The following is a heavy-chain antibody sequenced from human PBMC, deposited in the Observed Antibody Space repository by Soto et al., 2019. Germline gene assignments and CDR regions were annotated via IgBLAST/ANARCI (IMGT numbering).Heavy chain of an antibody. CDR1: GYTFTSNG. V-gene: IGHV1-18*01. Sequence: QVQLVQSGAEVKKPGASVKVSCKASGYTFTSNGISWVRQAPGQGLEWMGWISAYNGNTNYAQKRQGRVTMTTNTSTSTAYIELRGLGSDDTAVYYRAREGGRFARFDPWGQGTLVTVSS. D-gene: IGHD1-26*01. J-gene: IGHJ5*02. CDR3: AREGGRFARFDP. CDR2: ISAYNGNT.